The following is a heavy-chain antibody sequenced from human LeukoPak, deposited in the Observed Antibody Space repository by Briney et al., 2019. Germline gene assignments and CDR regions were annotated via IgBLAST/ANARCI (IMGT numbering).Heavy chain of an antibody. D-gene: IGHD2-21*02. CDR3: ARDPLAYCGGDCYPRMDFDY. J-gene: IGHJ4*02. CDR2: ISGSGGST. CDR1: GFTFSSYA. Sequence: PGGSLRLSCAASGFTFSSYAMSWVRQAPGKGLEWVSAISGSGGSTYYADSVKGRFTISRDNSKNTLYLQMNSLRAEDTAVYYCARDPLAYCGGDCYPRMDFDYWGQGTLVTVPS. V-gene: IGHV3-23*01.